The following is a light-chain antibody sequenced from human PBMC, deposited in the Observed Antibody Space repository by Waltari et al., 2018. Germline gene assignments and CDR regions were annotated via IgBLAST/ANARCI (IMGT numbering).Light chain of an antibody. CDR2: DAS. V-gene: IGKV3-11*01. Sequence: ETVLTQSSATLSLSPGERATLSCRASEDVSIYLAWYQQKPGQAPRLLIYDASNRATGIPARVSGSGSGTDFTLTISSLEPEDFALYYCQQRRNWPPLTFGGGTKVE. J-gene: IGKJ4*02. CDR3: QQRRNWPPLT. CDR1: EDVSIY.